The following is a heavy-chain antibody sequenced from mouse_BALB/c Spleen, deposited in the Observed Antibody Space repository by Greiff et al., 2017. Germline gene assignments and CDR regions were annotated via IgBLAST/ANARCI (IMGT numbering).Heavy chain of an antibody. D-gene: IGHD2-4*01. V-gene: IGHV5-9*03. CDR3: ARADYDYYFDY. Sequence: EVHLVESGGGLVKPGGSLKLSCAASGFAFSSYDMSWVRQTPEKRLEWVATISSGGGNTYYPDSVKGRFTISRDNAKNNLYLQMSSLRSEDTALYYCARADYDYYFDYWGQGTTLTVSS. CDR1: GFAFSSYD. J-gene: IGHJ2*01. CDR2: ISSGGGNT.